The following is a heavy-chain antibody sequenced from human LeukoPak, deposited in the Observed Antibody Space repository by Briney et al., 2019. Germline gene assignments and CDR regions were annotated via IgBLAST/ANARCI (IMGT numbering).Heavy chain of an antibody. CDR2: INPTGTGT. Sequence: GPVKVSCKASGYTFINNWMHWVRQAPGQGLEWIGLINPTGTGTLYAQKFQGRVTMTRDMSTSTDYMELSSLRSEDTAVYYCARDNSVGDIAWWFDPWGQGTLVTVSS. V-gene: IGHV1-46*01. D-gene: IGHD2-15*01. J-gene: IGHJ5*02. CDR1: GYTFINNW. CDR3: ARDNSVGDIAWWFDP.